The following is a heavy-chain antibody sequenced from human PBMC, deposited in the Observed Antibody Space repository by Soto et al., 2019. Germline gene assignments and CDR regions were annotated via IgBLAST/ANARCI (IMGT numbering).Heavy chain of an antibody. J-gene: IGHJ4*02. CDR3: AAGPPWQKYFDY. CDR2: ISNSGTT. V-gene: IGHV4-30-4*01. Sequence: PSEALSLTCTVSGGSITSGDYYWSWIRQPPGKGLEWIGYISNSGTTYYNPSLKSRITMSADTSKNQLSLNLSSVTAADTAMYYCAAGPPWQKYFDYWGQGTLVTVSS. CDR1: GGSITSGDYY.